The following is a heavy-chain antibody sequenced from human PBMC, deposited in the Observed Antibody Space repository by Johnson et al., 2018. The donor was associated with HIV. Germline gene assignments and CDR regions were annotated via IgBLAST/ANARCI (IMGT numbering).Heavy chain of an antibody. CDR3: LIRDAFDI. J-gene: IGHJ3*02. V-gene: IGHV3-66*01. CDR2: IYSGGST. D-gene: IGHD2-8*01. CDR1: GFTVSSNY. Sequence: VQLVESGGGLVQPGGSLRLSCAVSGFTVSSNYITWVRQAPGKGLEWISVIYSGGSTYYADSVKGRFTISRDNSKNTLYLQMNSLRAEDTAVYYCLIRDAFDIWGQGTMVTVSS.